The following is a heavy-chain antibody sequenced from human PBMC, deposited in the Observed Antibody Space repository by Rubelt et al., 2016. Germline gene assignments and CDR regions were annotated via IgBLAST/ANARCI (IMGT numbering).Heavy chain of an antibody. CDR1: GGTFSSYA. CDR2: IIPIFGTA. D-gene: IGHD3-10*02. J-gene: IGHJ4*02. V-gene: IGHV1-69*01. Sequence: QVQLVQSGAEVKKPGSSLKVSCKASGGTFSSYAISWVRQAPGQGLEWMGGIIPIFGTANYAPKFQGRVRMTSDESTGTAYMEVNSLRSEDTAGYYCARGLGLRSGIDYWGQGTLVTVSS. CDR3: ARGLGLRSGIDY.